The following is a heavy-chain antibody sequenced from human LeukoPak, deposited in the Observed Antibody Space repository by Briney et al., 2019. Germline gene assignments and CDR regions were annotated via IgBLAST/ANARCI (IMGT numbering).Heavy chain of an antibody. V-gene: IGHV4-38-2*01. CDR3: ARGRLQYPYYHYYMDV. Sequence: SETLSLTCAVSGYSISSGYYWGWIRQPPGKGLEWIGSIYHSGSTNYNPSLKSRVTISVDTSKNQFSLKLSSVTAADTAVYYCARGRLQYPYYHYYMDVWGKGTTVTVSS. J-gene: IGHJ6*03. CDR2: IYHSGST. CDR1: GYSISSGYY. D-gene: IGHD4-11*01.